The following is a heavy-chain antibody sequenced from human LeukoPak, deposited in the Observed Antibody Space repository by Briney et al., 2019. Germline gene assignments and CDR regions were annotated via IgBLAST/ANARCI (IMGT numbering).Heavy chain of an antibody. Sequence: PGRPLRLSCAASGFTFSSYAMHWVRQAPGKGLEWVAAISYDGGNKYYADSVKGRFTISRDNSKNTLYLQMNSLRAEDTAVYYCARAEVVVVAATSLDYWGQGTLVTVSS. V-gene: IGHV3-30-3*01. CDR1: GFTFSSYA. CDR3: ARAEVVVVAATSLDY. D-gene: IGHD2-15*01. J-gene: IGHJ4*02. CDR2: ISYDGGNK.